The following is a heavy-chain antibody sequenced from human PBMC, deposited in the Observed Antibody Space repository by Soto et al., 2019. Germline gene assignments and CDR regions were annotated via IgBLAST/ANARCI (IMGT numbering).Heavy chain of an antibody. J-gene: IGHJ5*02. V-gene: IGHV1-3*01. CDR2: INAGNGNT. CDR1: GYTFTSYA. D-gene: IGHD5-18*01. CDR3: ARVSVQLWLEDPFFMFDP. Sequence: ASVKVSCKASGYTFTSYAMHWVRQAPGQRLEWMGWINAGNGNTKYSQKFQGRVTITRDTSASTAYMELSSLRSEDTAVYYCARVSVQLWLEDPFFMFDPWAQGNLVTVSS.